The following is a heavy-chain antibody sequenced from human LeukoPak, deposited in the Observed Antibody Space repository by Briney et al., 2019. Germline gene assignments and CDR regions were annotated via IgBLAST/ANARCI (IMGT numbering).Heavy chain of an antibody. J-gene: IGHJ4*02. Sequence: SETLSLTCTVSGDFISSGDYYWSWIRQPPGKGLEWIGYIYYSGSTYYNPSLKSRVTISVDTSKNQFSLKLSSVTAADTAVYYCARTVDTAMVSDYWGQGTLVTVSS. CDR1: GDFISSGDYY. D-gene: IGHD5-18*01. CDR3: ARTVDTAMVSDY. CDR2: IYYSGST. V-gene: IGHV4-30-4*01.